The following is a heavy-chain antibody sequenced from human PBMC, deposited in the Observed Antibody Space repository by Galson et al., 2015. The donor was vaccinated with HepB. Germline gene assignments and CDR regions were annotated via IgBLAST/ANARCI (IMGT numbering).Heavy chain of an antibody. J-gene: IGHJ6*02. D-gene: IGHD1-20*01. Sequence: SVKVSCKASGYTFTNYAINWVRQAPGQGPEWMGWINTNTGEPTYAQAFTGRFVFSLDTSVTTAHLQISSLKPEDTAVYYCARVTSTHNFGRSRYSFYYYGMDVWGQGTTVTVPS. V-gene: IGHV7-4-1*02. CDR3: ARVTSTHNFGRSRYSFYYYGMDV. CDR2: INTNTGEP. CDR1: GYTFTNYA.